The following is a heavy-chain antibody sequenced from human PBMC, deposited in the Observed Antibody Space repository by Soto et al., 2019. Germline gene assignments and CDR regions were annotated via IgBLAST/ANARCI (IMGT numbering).Heavy chain of an antibody. CDR1: GFTFSSYA. V-gene: IGHV3-23*02. D-gene: IGHD4-17*01. J-gene: IGHJ2*01. CDR3: ARDLTTGEHWYFDL. Sequence: EVQLLESGGGLVQPGGSLRLSCAASGFTFSSYAMSWVRQAPGKGLEWVSAISGSGGSTYYNPSLKSRVTISVDTSKNQFSLKLSSVTAADTAVYYCARDLTTGEHWYFDLWGRGTLVTVSS. CDR2: ISGSGGST.